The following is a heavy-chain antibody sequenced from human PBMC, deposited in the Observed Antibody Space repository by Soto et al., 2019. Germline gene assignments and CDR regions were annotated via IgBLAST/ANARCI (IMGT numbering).Heavy chain of an antibody. V-gene: IGHV3-30*18. CDR2: ISYDGSNK. D-gene: IGHD6-13*01. CDR1: GFTFSRYG. CDR3: AKDAEQQQLAVNAEYLQH. J-gene: IGHJ1*01. Sequence: GGSLRLSCAASGFTFSRYGMHWVRQAPGKGLEWVAVISYDGSNKYYADSVKGRFTISRDNSKNTLYLQMNSLRAEDTAVYYCAKDAEQQQLAVNAEYLQHWGQGSLVTVYS.